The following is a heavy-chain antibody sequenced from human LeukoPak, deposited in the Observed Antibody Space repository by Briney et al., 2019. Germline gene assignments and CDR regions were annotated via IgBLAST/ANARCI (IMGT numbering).Heavy chain of an antibody. CDR2: INSNSGAT. D-gene: IGHD1-7*01. J-gene: IGHJ5*02. CDR1: GYTFTDYY. Sequence: VASVKVSCKASGYTFTDYYMHWVRQAPGQGPEWMGWINSNSGATNYAQKLQGRVTMATDTSTSTAYMELRSLRSDDTAVYYCARVRTGTGGITGSWFDPWGQGTLVTVSS. CDR3: ARVRTGTGGITGSWFDP. V-gene: IGHV1-2*02.